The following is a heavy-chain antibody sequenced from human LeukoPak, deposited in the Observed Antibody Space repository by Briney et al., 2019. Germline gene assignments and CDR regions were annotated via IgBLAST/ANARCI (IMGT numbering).Heavy chain of an antibody. J-gene: IGHJ4*02. Sequence: SETLSLTCAVYGGSFSGYYWSWIRQSPGKGLEWIGEINHSGSTNYNPSLKSRVTISVDTSKNQFSLKLSSVTAADTAVYYCARALTRGIAAGIGYWGQGTLVTVSS. CDR1: GGSFSGYY. D-gene: IGHD6-13*01. CDR3: ARALTRGIAAGIGY. V-gene: IGHV4-34*01. CDR2: INHSGST.